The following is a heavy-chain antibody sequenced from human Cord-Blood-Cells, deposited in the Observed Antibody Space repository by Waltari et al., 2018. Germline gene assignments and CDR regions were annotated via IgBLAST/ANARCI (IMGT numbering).Heavy chain of an antibody. CDR3: ARGPAYCGGDCYSDY. CDR1: GGTFSSSA. D-gene: IGHD2-21*02. J-gene: IGHJ4*02. CDR2: IIPILGTA. V-gene: IGHV1-69*11. Sequence: QVQLVQSGAEVKKPGSSVKVSCKASGGTFSSSAISWVRHAPGQGLEWMGGIIPILGTANYAQKFQGRVTITADESTSTAYMELSSLRSEDTAVYYCARGPAYCGGDCYSDYWGQGTLVTVSS.